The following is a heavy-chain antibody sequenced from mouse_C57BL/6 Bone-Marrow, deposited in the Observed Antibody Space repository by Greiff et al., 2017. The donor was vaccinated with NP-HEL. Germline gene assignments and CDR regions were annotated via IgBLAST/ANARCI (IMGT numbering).Heavy chain of an antibody. CDR1: GYTFTTYP. D-gene: IGHD2-1*01. CDR3: ARGGNYWYYFYY. J-gene: IGHJ2*01. CDR2: FHPYNDDT. Sequence: VKLQQSGAELVKPGASVKMSCKASGYTFTTYPIEWVKQNHGKSLEWIGNFHPYNDDTEYNEKFKNKATLTVEKSSSTVYLELSRLNSDDSSVYYGARGGNYWYYFYYWGQGTTLTVTS. V-gene: IGHV1-47*01.